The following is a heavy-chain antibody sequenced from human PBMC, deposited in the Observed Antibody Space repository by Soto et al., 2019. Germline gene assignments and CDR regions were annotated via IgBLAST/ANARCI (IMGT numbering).Heavy chain of an antibody. Sequence: QVQLQESGPGLVKPSETLSLTCNVSGGSVSSGSYFWSWIRQPPGKGLEWIGYIYNSGNTKYNPSLKSRVTISADTSKNQFSLKLSSVTAAATAVYYCAREGRVATFDYWGQGSLVTVSS. J-gene: IGHJ4*02. V-gene: IGHV4-61*01. CDR1: GGSVSSGSYF. CDR3: AREGRVATFDY. D-gene: IGHD5-12*01. CDR2: IYNSGNT.